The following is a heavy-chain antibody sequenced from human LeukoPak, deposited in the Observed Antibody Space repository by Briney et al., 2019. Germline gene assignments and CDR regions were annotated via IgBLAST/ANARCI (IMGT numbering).Heavy chain of an antibody. CDR1: GGSFSAYH. D-gene: IGHD2-15*01. Sequence: SETLSLTCTVYGGSFSAYHWNWIRQPPGKGLEWIGAINHSGGTNYNPSLKSRVTISADTSKNQFSLNLSSVTAADTAVFFCATGWVAPPAILYWGQGIPVTVSS. J-gene: IGHJ4*01. CDR2: INHSGGT. V-gene: IGHV4-34*01. CDR3: ATGWVAPPAILY.